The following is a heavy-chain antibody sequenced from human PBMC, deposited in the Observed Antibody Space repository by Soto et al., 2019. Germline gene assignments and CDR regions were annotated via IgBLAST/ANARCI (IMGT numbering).Heavy chain of an antibody. Sequence: ASVKVSCKASGYTFTSYGISWVRQAPGQRLEWMGWINAGNGNTKYSQKFQGRVTITRDTSASTAYMELSSLRSEDTAVYYCARSIVVVTALDYWGQGTLVTVSS. CDR2: INAGNGNT. J-gene: IGHJ4*02. V-gene: IGHV1-3*01. CDR1: GYTFTSYG. D-gene: IGHD2-21*02. CDR3: ARSIVVVTALDY.